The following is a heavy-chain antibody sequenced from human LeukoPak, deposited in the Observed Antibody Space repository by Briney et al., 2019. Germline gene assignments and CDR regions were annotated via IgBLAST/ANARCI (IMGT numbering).Heavy chain of an antibody. Sequence: GGSLRLSCAASGFTVSSNYMSWVRQAPGKGLEWASVIYSGGSTYYADSVKGRFTISRDNSKNTLYLQMNSLRAEDTAVYYCASWGFAAGFDYWGQGTLVTVSS. D-gene: IGHD6-13*01. V-gene: IGHV3-53*01. CDR1: GFTVSSNY. J-gene: IGHJ4*02. CDR3: ASWGFAAGFDY. CDR2: IYSGGST.